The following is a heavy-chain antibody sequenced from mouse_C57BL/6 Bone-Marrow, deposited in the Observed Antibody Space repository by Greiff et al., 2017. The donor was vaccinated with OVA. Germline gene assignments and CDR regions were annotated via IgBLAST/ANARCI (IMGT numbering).Heavy chain of an antibody. CDR3: VRVGYYGSSDFYAMDY. Sequence: EVQVVESGGGLVQPTGSLKLSCAASGFTFNTYAMHWVSQAPGKGLEWVARISSKRRNYDTYYADSVKDRFTISRDDSQSMLYLQMNHLKTEDTAMYYCVRVGYYGSSDFYAMDYWGQGTSVTVSS. D-gene: IGHD1-1*01. J-gene: IGHJ4*01. V-gene: IGHV10-3*01. CDR1: GFTFNTYA. CDR2: ISSKRRNYDT.